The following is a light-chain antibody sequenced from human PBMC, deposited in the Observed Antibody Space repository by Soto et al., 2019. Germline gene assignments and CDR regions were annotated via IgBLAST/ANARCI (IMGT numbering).Light chain of an antibody. Sequence: EIVLTQSPGTLSLSPGERATLSCRASQSVSSSYLAWYQQKPGQAPRLLIYGASSRATGIPDRFSGSGSGTDLTLTISRLEPEVFAVYYCQQYGRSPPFTFGGGTKVEIK. V-gene: IGKV3-20*01. CDR2: GAS. J-gene: IGKJ4*01. CDR3: QQYGRSPPFT. CDR1: QSVSSSY.